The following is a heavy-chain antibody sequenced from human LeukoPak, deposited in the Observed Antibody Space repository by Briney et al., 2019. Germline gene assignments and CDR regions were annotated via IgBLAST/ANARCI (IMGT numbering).Heavy chain of an antibody. CDR2: IIPIFGTA. D-gene: IGHD2-2*01. Sequence: GASVKVSCKASGGTFSSYAISWVRQAPGQGLEWMGGIIPIFGTANYAQKFQGRVTITADESTSTAYMELSSLRSEDTAVYYCARNGCSSTSCYVVFWSWFDPWGQGTLVTVSS. CDR1: GGTFSSYA. V-gene: IGHV1-69*01. J-gene: IGHJ5*02. CDR3: ARNGCSSTSCYVVFWSWFDP.